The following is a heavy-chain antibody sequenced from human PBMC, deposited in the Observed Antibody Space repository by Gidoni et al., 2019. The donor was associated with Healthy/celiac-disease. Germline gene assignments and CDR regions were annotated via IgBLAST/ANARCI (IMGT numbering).Heavy chain of an antibody. CDR1: GYTFTGYY. CDR2: INPNSGGT. Sequence: QVQLVQSGAEVKKPGASVKVSCKASGYTFTGYYMHWVRQAPGQGLEWMGWINPNSGGTNYAQKFQGRVTMTRDPSISTAYMELSRLRSDDTAVYYCARAGLGYCSSTSCYFDYWGQGTLVTVSS. J-gene: IGHJ4*02. V-gene: IGHV1-2*02. D-gene: IGHD2-2*01. CDR3: ARAGLGYCSSTSCYFDY.